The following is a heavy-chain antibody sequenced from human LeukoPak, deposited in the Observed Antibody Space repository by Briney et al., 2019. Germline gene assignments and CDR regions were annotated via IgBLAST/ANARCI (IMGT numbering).Heavy chain of an antibody. Sequence: GGSLRLSCAASGFTFDDYAMHWVRQTPGKGLEWVSHISWNSATIEYADSVKGRFTISRDNAKNSLYLQMNSLRAEDTALYHCVRVGLTGDYFDYWGQGTLVTVSS. J-gene: IGHJ4*02. CDR2: ISWNSATI. V-gene: IGHV3-9*01. D-gene: IGHD7-27*01. CDR3: VRVGLTGDYFDY. CDR1: GFTFDDYA.